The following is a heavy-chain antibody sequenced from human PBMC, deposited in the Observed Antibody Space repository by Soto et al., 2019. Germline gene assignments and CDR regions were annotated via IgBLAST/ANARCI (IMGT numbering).Heavy chain of an antibody. D-gene: IGHD5-18*01. CDR2: ISGSGGST. Sequence: GSLRRSCAASGFTFSSYAMSWVRQAPGKGLEWVSAISGSGGSTYYADSVKGRFTISRDNSKNTLYLQMNSLRAEDTAVYYCAKAGMVTYLYYFDYWGQGTLVTVSS. CDR3: AKAGMVTYLYYFDY. J-gene: IGHJ4*02. CDR1: GFTFSSYA. V-gene: IGHV3-23*01.